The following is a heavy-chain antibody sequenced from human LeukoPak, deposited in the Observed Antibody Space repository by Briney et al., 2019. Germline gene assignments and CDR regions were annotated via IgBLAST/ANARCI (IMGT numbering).Heavy chain of an antibody. CDR2: INPNSGGT. J-gene: IGHJ5*02. Sequence: ASVKVSCKASGYTFTGYYMHWVRQAPGQGLEWMGWINPNSGGTNYAQKFQGRVTMTRDTSISTAYMELSSLRSEDTAVYYCARLVELTRFDPWGQGTLVTVSS. CDR1: GYTFTGYY. CDR3: ARLVELTRFDP. V-gene: IGHV1-2*02. D-gene: IGHD2-2*01.